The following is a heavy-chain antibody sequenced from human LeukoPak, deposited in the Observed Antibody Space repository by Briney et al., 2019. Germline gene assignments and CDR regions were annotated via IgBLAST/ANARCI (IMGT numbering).Heavy chain of an antibody. D-gene: IGHD3-10*01. CDR1: GYSFTSHW. V-gene: IGHV5-51*01. Sequence: GESLNISCTVSGYSFTSHWIGWVRHMPGTGLEWIRIVNPDDSDTIYSPSFQGQVTISADESITTAYLQWSSLKASDTAMYYCARLRWPRGGRSSFDYWGQGALVTVSS. J-gene: IGHJ4*02. CDR3: ARLRWPRGGRSSFDY. CDR2: VNPDDSDT.